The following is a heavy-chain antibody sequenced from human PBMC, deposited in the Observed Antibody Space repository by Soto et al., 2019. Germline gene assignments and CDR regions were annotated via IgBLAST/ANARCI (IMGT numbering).Heavy chain of an antibody. D-gene: IGHD3-22*01. J-gene: IGHJ5*02. CDR1: GGSISSGGYY. CDR3: AKFSYHDSSGYYFYWFDP. Sequence: SETLSLTCTVSGGSISSGGYYWSWIRQHPGKGLEWIGYIYYSGSTYYDPSLKSRVTISVDTSKNQFSLKLSSVTAADTAVYYCAKFSYHDSSGYYFYWFDPWGQGALVTVSS. V-gene: IGHV4-31*03. CDR2: IYYSGST.